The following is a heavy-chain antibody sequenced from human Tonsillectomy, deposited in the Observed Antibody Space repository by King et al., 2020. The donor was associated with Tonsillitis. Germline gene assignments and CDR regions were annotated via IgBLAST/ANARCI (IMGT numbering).Heavy chain of an antibody. V-gene: IGHV3-23*04. CDR1: GFPFSYYG. Sequence: DVQLVESGGGLVQPGGSLRLSCAASGFPFSYYGMSWVRQAPGKGLEWVSVISGTGGSTYYAASVKGRFTISRDNSKNTPYLQMNSLRAEDTAVYYCAKDPTAHAAYYYYAMDVWGQGTTVTVSS. J-gene: IGHJ6*02. CDR3: AKDPTAHAAYYYYAMDV. CDR2: ISGTGGST.